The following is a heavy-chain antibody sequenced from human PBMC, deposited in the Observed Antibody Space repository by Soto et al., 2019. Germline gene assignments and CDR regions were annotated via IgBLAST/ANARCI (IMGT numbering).Heavy chain of an antibody. CDR3: AKDLTMIVVVTGPDAFDI. D-gene: IGHD3-22*01. CDR1: GFTFSSYS. CDR2: ISSGSGSI. J-gene: IGHJ3*02. Sequence: GGSLRLSCAASGFTFSSYSMNWVRQAPGKGLEWVSYISSGSGSIYYADSVKGRFTISRDNAKNTLYLQMNSLRAEDTAVYYCAKDLTMIVVVTGPDAFDIWGQGTMVTVSS. V-gene: IGHV3-48*01.